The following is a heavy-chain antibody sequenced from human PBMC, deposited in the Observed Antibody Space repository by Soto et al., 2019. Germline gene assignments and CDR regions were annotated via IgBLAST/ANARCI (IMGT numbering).Heavy chain of an antibody. CDR2: ISYDGSNK. CDR1: GFTFSSYG. V-gene: IGHV3-30*18. J-gene: IGHJ6*02. Sequence: GGSLRLSCAASGFTFSSYGMHWVRQAPGKGLEWVAVISYDGSNKYYADSVKGRFTISRDNSKNTLYLQMNSLRAEDTAVYYCAKGGPKYSSPETIYYYYGMDLWGQGTTVTVSS. CDR3: AKGGPKYSSPETIYYYYGMDL. D-gene: IGHD6-6*01.